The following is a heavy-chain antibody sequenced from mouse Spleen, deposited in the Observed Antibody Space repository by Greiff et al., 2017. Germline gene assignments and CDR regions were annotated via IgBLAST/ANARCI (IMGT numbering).Heavy chain of an antibody. CDR1: GFTFSNYW. CDR3: TDGYYACGDY. Sequence: EVKVEESGGGLVQPGGSMKLSCVASGFTFSNYWMNWVRQSPEKGLEWVAQIRLKSDNYATHYAESVKGRFTISRDDSKSSVYLQMNNLRAEDTGIYYCTDGYYACGDYWGQGTTLTVSS. D-gene: IGHD1-2*01. J-gene: IGHJ2*01. V-gene: IGHV6-3*01. CDR2: IRLKSDNYAT.